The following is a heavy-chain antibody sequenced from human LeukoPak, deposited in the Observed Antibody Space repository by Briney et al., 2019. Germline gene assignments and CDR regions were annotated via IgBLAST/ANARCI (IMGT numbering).Heavy chain of an antibody. V-gene: IGHV3-66*01. J-gene: IGHJ5*02. CDR3: AKVVARTRWFDP. CDR2: IYSGGTT. CDR1: GFTVSSNY. Sequence: GGSLRLSCAASGFTVSSNYMSWVRQAPGKGLEWVSVIYSGGTTYYADSVKGRFTISRDNSKNTLYLQMNSLRAEDTAVYYCAKVVARTRWFDPWGQGTLVTVSS. D-gene: IGHD5-12*01.